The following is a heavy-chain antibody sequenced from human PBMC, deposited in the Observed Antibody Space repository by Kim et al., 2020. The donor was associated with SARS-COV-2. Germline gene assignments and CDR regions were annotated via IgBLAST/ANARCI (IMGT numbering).Heavy chain of an antibody. D-gene: IGHD4-17*01. V-gene: IGHV3-53*01. CDR1: GFTVSSNY. J-gene: IGHJ5*02. CDR3: AREAIVYGRGFDP. Sequence: GGSLRLSCAASGFTVSSNYMSWVRQSRGGRMEWVSVIYSGGSTYYADSVKGRFTISRDNSKNTLYLQMNSLRAEDTAVYYCAREAIVYGRGFDPWGQGTLVTVSS. CDR2: IYSGGST.